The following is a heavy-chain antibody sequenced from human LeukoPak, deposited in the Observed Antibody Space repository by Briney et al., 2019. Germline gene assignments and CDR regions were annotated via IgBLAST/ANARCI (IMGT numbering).Heavy chain of an antibody. CDR3: AKDGLPSTRSYLCTNGICYEDY. V-gene: IGHV3-23*01. J-gene: IGHJ4*02. Sequence: PGGSLRLSCEASGFTFSSYAMTWVRQAPGKGLEWVSTISGSGGYTYYTDSVQGRFTISRDNSKNTLYLKMNSLRAEDTAVYYCAKDGLPSTRSYLCTNGICYEDYWGQGTLVTVSS. CDR2: ISGSGGYT. D-gene: IGHD2-8*01. CDR1: GFTFSSYA.